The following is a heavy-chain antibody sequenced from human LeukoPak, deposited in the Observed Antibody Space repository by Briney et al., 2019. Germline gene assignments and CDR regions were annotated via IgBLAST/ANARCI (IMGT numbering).Heavy chain of an antibody. D-gene: IGHD6-13*01. CDR1: GGTFSSYA. J-gene: IGHJ5*02. Sequence: SVKVSCKASGGTFSSYAISWVRQAPGQGLEWMGGIIPIFGTANYAQKFQGRVTITADESTSTAYMELSSLRSEDTAVYYCAREMGSSTWYFHNWFDPRDQGTLVTVSS. V-gene: IGHV1-69*01. CDR3: AREMGSSTWYFHNWFDP. CDR2: IIPIFGTA.